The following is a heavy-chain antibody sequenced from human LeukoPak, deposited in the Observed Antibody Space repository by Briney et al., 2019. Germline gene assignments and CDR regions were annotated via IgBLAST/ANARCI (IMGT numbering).Heavy chain of an antibody. CDR2: ISGSGTTT. D-gene: IGHD3-10*01. V-gene: IGHV3-48*03. CDR1: GFTFSSYE. CDR3: ARGYGSGSSHIDY. J-gene: IGHJ4*02. Sequence: GGSLRLSCAASGFTFSSYEMNWVRQAPGKGLEWVSYISGSGTTTYYVASVKGRFTISRDNAKNSLYLQMNSLRAEDTAVYYCARGYGSGSSHIDYWGQGTLVTVSS.